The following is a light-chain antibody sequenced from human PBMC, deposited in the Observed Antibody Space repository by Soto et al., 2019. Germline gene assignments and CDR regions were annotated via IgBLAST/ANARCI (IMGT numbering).Light chain of an antibody. Sequence: EIVLTQSPGTLALSPGAGATLSCRASQSVSKYLAWYQQKPGQAPRLLIYGASSRATGIPDSFSGSGSGTDFTLTISRLEPEDFAVDYCQQYGGSPQTFGQGTKVEIK. CDR2: GAS. V-gene: IGKV3-20*01. CDR3: QQYGGSPQT. J-gene: IGKJ1*01. CDR1: QSVSKY.